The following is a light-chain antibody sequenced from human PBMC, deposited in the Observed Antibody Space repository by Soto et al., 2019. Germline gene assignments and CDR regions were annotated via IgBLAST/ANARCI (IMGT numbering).Light chain of an antibody. J-gene: IGKJ5*01. CDR3: QQYNDRPPIT. CDR2: GSF. Sequence: VMTQSPVTLSASPGESATLSCGASQSVDNNVAWYQQKPGQAPRLLIVGSFARATGIPARFSGSGSGSEFTLTISGLQSEDFAVYYCQQYNDRPPITFGQGTRLEIK. CDR1: QSVDNN. V-gene: IGKV3-15*01.